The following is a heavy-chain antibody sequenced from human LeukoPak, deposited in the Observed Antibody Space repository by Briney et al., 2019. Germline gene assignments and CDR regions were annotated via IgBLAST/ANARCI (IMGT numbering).Heavy chain of an antibody. Sequence: GGSLRLSCAASGFTFSSYGMHWVRQAPGRGLEWVAVIWYDGSNKYYADSVKGRFTISRDNSKNTLYLQMNSLRAEDTAVYYCARENYYDSSGYYDYWGQGTLVTVSS. CDR2: IWYDGSNK. J-gene: IGHJ4*02. CDR3: ARENYYDSSGYYDY. D-gene: IGHD3-22*01. CDR1: GFTFSSYG. V-gene: IGHV3-33*01.